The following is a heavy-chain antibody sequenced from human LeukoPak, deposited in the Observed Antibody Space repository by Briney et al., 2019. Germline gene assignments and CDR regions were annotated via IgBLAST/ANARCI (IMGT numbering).Heavy chain of an antibody. CDR3: ARIADYGGNSGDY. CDR2: ISWNSGTI. J-gene: IGHJ4*02. CDR1: GFIFNNYA. Sequence: GRSLRLSCAGSGFIFNNYAMHWVRQPPGKGLEWVSGISWNSGTIDYADSVRGRFTISRDNSKNTLYLQMNSLRAEDTAVYYCARIADYGGNSGDYWGQGTQVTVSS. V-gene: IGHV3-9*01. D-gene: IGHD4-23*01.